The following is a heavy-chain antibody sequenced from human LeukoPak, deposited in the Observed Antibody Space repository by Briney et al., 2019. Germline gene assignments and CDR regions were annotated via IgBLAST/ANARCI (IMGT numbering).Heavy chain of an antibody. CDR1: GASISSSF. J-gene: IGHJ6*03. CDR3: ARDKQLDWAHYFYYYMDV. CDR2: IYYTGST. D-gene: IGHD1-1*01. Sequence: PSETLSLTCTVSGASISSSFWTWIRQSPGKGLEWLAYIYYTGSTNLNPSLKSRVTISVDTSKNQFSLKLSSVTAADTAVYYCARDKQLDWAHYFYYYMDVWGKGTTVTVSS. V-gene: IGHV4-59*01.